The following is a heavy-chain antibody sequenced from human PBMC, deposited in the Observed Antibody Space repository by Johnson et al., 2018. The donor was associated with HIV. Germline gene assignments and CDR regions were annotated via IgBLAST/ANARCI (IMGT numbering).Heavy chain of an antibody. Sequence: QEQLVESGGGVVQPGRSLRLSCAASGFTFNTHTMHWVRQIPGKGLECVAFISYDGANKDYADSVQGRFTISRDNSKSTLYLQMNSLRAEETTVYYCAREGTLGAFDIWGQGTMVTVSS. D-gene: IGHD1-1*01. J-gene: IGHJ3*02. CDR1: GFTFNTHT. CDR2: ISYDGANK. CDR3: AREGTLGAFDI. V-gene: IGHV3-30-3*01.